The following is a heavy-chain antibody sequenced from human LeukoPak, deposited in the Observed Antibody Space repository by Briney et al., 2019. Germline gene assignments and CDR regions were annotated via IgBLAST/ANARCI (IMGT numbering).Heavy chain of an antibody. V-gene: IGHV4-39*07. D-gene: IGHD3-3*01. Sequence: PSETLSLTCTVSGGSISSRGYYWGWIRQPPGKGMEWIGSISYSGSTNYNPSLTSRVTISLDTSNNQFSLRLISVTPADTAVYHCAREDLTGSRSGWGHWFDPWGQGTLVTVSS. J-gene: IGHJ5*02. CDR2: ISYSGST. CDR1: GGSISSRGYY. CDR3: AREDLTGSRSGWGHWFDP.